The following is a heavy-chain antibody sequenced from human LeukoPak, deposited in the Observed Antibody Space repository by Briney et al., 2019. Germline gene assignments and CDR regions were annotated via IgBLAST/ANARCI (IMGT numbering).Heavy chain of an antibody. Sequence: ASVKVSCTASGYTFTIYYMHWVRQAPGQGLEWVGIINPSGGSTSYAQKFQGRVTMTRDTSTSTVYMELSSLRSEDTAVYYCARDLRGYSYYYGMDVWGQGTTVTVSS. J-gene: IGHJ6*02. CDR3: ARDLRGYSYYYGMDV. D-gene: IGHD5-12*01. CDR2: INPSGGST. CDR1: GYTFTIYY. V-gene: IGHV1-46*01.